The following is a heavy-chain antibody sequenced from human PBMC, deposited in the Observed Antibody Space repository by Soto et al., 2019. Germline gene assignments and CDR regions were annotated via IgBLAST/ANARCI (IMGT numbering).Heavy chain of an antibody. D-gene: IGHD2-15*01. J-gene: IGHJ3*02. CDR3: ARHPRYCSGGSCHAFDI. CDR1: GASISISTYY. V-gene: IGHV4-39*01. Sequence: SETLSLTCTASGASISISTYYWGWIRQPPGRGLEWIGSIYYGGSPYYSPSLKSRVTISVDTSKNQFSLKLSSVTAADTAVYYCARHPRYCSGGSCHAFDIWGQGTMVTVSS. CDR2: IYYGGSP.